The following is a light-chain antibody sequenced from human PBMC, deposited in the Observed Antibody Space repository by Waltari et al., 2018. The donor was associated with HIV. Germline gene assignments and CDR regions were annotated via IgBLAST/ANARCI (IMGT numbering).Light chain of an antibody. CDR3: QVWDSGSDHV. Sequence: SYVLTQPPSISVAPGTTAKITCGGNNIGNRDVHWYQQKAGQAPILVIYDDDNRPSGIPERFSGSNSENTATLTINRIEVGDEADYYCQVWDSGSDHVFGSGTTVTVL. J-gene: IGLJ1*01. CDR2: DDD. CDR1: NIGNRD. V-gene: IGLV3-21*01.